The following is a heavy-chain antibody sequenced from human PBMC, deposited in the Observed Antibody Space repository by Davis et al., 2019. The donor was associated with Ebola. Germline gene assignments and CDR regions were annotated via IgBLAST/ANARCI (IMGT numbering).Heavy chain of an antibody. V-gene: IGHV4-34*01. J-gene: IGHJ5*02. CDR1: GGSISSYY. CDR2: INHSGST. D-gene: IGHD6-19*01. CDR3: ARATGYSSGWYHH. Sequence: PSETLSLTCTVSGGSISSYYWSWIRQPPGKGLEWIGEINHSGSTNYNPSLKSRVTISVDTSKNQFSLKLSSVTAADTAVYYCARATGYSSGWYHHWGQGTLVTVSS.